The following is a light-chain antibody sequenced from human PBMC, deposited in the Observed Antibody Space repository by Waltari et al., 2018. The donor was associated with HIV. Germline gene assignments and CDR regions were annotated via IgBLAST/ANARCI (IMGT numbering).Light chain of an antibody. Sequence: EVVMTQSPATLSVSPGERATLSCRASQSVNSHLAWYQHKVGQAPRLLIYGASPMATGVPARFSGSGSGTEFTLNISSLQSEDVAVYYCQQYNHWPSYTFCQGTKLEIK. CDR2: GAS. J-gene: IGKJ2*01. CDR1: QSVNSH. CDR3: QQYNHWPSYT. V-gene: IGKV3-15*01.